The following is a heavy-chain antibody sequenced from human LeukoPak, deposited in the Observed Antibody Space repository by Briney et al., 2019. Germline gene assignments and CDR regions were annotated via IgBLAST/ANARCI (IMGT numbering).Heavy chain of an antibody. D-gene: IGHD2-15*01. CDR3: ARVSDCSGGSCYLGAFDI. V-gene: IGHV3-11*01. CDR2: ISSSGSTI. J-gene: IGHJ3*02. CDR1: GFTFSDYY. Sequence: GGSLRLSCAASGFTFSDYYMSWIRQAPGKGLEWVSYISSSGSTIYYADSVKGRFTISRDNAKNSLYLQMNSLRSDDTAVYYCARVSDCSGGSCYLGAFDIWGQGTMVTVSS.